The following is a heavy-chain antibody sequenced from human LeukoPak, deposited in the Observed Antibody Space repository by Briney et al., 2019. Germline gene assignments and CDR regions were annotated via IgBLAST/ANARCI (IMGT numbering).Heavy chain of an antibody. D-gene: IGHD3-10*01. V-gene: IGHV4-59*01. J-gene: IGHJ5*02. Sequence: SQTPSLTRTVSRGSIRSFYWSWIRQPPGQGLEWIGYIYYSGSTNYSPTLKSRVTISVDTSKNQFSLKVSAVTAADTAVYYCARDRFGGNWFDPWGQGTLVTVSS. CDR3: ARDRFGGNWFDP. CDR2: IYYSGST. CDR1: RGSIRSFY.